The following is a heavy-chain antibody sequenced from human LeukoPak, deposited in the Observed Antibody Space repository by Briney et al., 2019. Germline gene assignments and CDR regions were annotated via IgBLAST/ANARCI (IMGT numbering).Heavy chain of an antibody. J-gene: IGHJ6*03. V-gene: IGHV3-30*02. D-gene: IGHD3-10*01. Sequence: PGGSLRLSCAASGFTFSSYGMHWVRQAPGKVLEWVAFIRYDGSNKYYADSVKGRFTISRDNSKNTLYLQMNSLRAEDTAVYYCAKEGSTVQKYYYYYYMDVWGKGTTFTISS. CDR3: AKEGSTVQKYYYYYYMDV. CDR1: GFTFSSYG. CDR2: IRYDGSNK.